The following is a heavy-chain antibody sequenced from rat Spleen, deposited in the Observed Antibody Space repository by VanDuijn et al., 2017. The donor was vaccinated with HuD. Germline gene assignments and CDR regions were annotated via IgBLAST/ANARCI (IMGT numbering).Heavy chain of an antibody. D-gene: IGHD1-12*02. CDR1: GFSFSDCY. CDR3: ARSFDGSFYYYFDY. V-gene: IGHV5-29*01. J-gene: IGHJ2*01. CDR2: LSYDGHTT. Sequence: EVQLVESDGGLVQPGRSLKLSCATSGFSFSDCYMAWVRQAPTKGLEWVATLSYDGHTTYYRDSVKGRFTLSRDNAKSTLYLQIDSLRSEDTATYYCARSFDGSFYYYFDYWGQGVMVTVSS.